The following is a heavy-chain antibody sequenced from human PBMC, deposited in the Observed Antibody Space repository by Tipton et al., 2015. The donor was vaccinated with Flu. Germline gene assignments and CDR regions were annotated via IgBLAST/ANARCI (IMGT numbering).Heavy chain of an antibody. CDR3: ARDLNWVLYDY. Sequence: SLRLSCAASGFTFNNYWMHWVRQAPGKGLVWVSRIKSDGSTTYYADSVKGRFTISRDNAKNTLYLQMNSLRAEDTAVYYCARDLNWVLYDYWGQGTLVPVSS. CDR2: IKSDGSTT. D-gene: IGHD2-15*01. V-gene: IGHV3-74*01. CDR1: GFTFNNYW. J-gene: IGHJ4*02.